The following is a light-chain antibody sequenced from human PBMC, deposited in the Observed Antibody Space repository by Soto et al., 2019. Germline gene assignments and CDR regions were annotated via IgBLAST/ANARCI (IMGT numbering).Light chain of an antibody. CDR3: QQYYTTPRT. CDR2: WAS. Sequence: DIVLTQSPDSLAVSLGERATINCKSSQSVLYNSNNRNYLTWYQQKPGQPPKLLIYWASTRKSGVPDRFSGSGSGTDFTLAISSLQAEDVAVYYCQQYYTTPRTFGQGTRWIS. CDR1: QSVLYNSNNRNY. J-gene: IGKJ1*01. V-gene: IGKV4-1*01.